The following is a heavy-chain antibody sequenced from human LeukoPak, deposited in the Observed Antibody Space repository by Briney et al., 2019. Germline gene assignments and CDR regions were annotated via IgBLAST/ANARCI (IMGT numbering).Heavy chain of an antibody. D-gene: IGHD3-10*01. V-gene: IGHV1-46*01. J-gene: IGHJ4*02. Sequence: EASVKVSFKASGYTFTSYYMHWVRQAPGQGLEWMGIINPSGGSTSYAQKFQGRVTMTRDTSTSTVYMELSSLRSEDTAVYYCAREKVNYYGSGPFDYWGQGTLVTVSS. CDR1: GYTFTSYY. CDR2: INPSGGST. CDR3: AREKVNYYGSGPFDY.